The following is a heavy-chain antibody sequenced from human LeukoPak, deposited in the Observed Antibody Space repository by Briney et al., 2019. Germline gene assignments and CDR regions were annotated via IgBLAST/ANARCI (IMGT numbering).Heavy chain of an antibody. Sequence: ASVKVSCKASGYTFTSYGISWVRQAPGQGLEWMGWISAYNGNTNYAQKLQGRVTMTTDTSTSTAYMGLRSLRSDDTAVYYCARDYQGYSSSSGGYYYGMDVWGQGTTVTVSS. V-gene: IGHV1-18*01. D-gene: IGHD6-6*01. CDR3: ARDYQGYSSSSGGYYYGMDV. J-gene: IGHJ6*02. CDR1: GYTFTSYG. CDR2: ISAYNGNT.